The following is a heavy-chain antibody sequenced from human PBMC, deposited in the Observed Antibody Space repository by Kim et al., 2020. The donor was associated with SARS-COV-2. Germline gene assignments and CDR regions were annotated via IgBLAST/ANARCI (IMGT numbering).Heavy chain of an antibody. Sequence: SGTIYYADSVKGRFTISRDNAKNTVYLQMNSLRDEDTAVYYCARAIKSDYWGQGTLVTVSS. CDR2: SGTI. V-gene: IGHV3-48*02. J-gene: IGHJ4*02. CDR3: ARAIKSDY.